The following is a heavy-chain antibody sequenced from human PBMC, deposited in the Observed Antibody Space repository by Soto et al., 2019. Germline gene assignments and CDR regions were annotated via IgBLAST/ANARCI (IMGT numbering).Heavy chain of an antibody. V-gene: IGHV3-7*01. J-gene: IGHJ4*02. CDR1: GFTFINSW. Sequence: EVRVVESGGGLVQPGGSLRLSCAASGFTFINSWMTWVRQAPGKGLEWVANIKEDGGEKYYVDSVKGRFTISRDNAKAPLYLQMNRLRAEDTAVYYCASDRGLLAPLPYFDYWGQGTLVTVSS. CDR2: IKEDGGEK. D-gene: IGHD3-10*01. CDR3: ASDRGLLAPLPYFDY.